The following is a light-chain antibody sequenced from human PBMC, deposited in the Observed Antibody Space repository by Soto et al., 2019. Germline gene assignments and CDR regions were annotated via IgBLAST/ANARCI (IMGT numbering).Light chain of an antibody. Sequence: EIVMTQSPVTLSVSPGERATLPCRASQSVSTNLAWYQQKPGQAPRVLIYGASTRATNIPARFSGSGSGTDFTLTISSLQSEDFALYYCQHYNNWPTFGQGTKVEIK. CDR2: GAS. CDR3: QHYNNWPT. V-gene: IGKV3-15*01. CDR1: QSVSTN. J-gene: IGKJ1*01.